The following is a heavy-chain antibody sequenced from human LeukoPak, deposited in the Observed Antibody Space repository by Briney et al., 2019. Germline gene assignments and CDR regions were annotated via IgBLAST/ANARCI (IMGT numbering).Heavy chain of an antibody. J-gene: IGHJ4*02. V-gene: IGHV4-38-2*01. Sequence: SETLSLTCAVSGYSISSGYYRGWIRQPPGKGLEWIGSIYHSGSTYYNPSLKSRVTISVDTSKNQFSLKLSSVTAADTAVYYCVRHPSQKSMVRGVIDYWGQGTLVTVSS. D-gene: IGHD3-10*01. CDR1: GYSISSGYY. CDR3: VRHPSQKSMVRGVIDY. CDR2: IYHSGST.